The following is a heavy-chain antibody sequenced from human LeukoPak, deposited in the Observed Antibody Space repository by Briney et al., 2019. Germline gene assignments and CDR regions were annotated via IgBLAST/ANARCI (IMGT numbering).Heavy chain of an antibody. CDR2: IYQSETT. Sequence: SQTLSLTCAVSGGSMSSGDYSWSWIRQPPGKGLEWIGYIYQSETTFQNPSLKSRVSMSVDRSKNQFSLKLTSVSAADTAVYYCARVPRSYYYYYYMDVRGKGTTVTVSS. V-gene: IGHV4-30-2*01. CDR1: GGSMSSGDYS. CDR3: ARVPRSYYYYYYMDV. J-gene: IGHJ6*03.